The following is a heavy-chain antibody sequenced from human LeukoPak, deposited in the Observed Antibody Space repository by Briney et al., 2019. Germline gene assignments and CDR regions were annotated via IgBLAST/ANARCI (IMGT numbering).Heavy chain of an antibody. Sequence: PGGSLRLSCAASGFTFSSYAMSWVRQAPGKGLEWVSAISGSGGSTYYADSVKGRFTISRDNSKNTLYLQMNSLRAEDTAVYYCAKGGDILTGYENYFDHWGQGTLVTVSS. CDR1: GFTFSSYA. D-gene: IGHD3-9*01. CDR2: ISGSGGST. J-gene: IGHJ4*02. CDR3: AKGGDILTGYENYFDH. V-gene: IGHV3-23*01.